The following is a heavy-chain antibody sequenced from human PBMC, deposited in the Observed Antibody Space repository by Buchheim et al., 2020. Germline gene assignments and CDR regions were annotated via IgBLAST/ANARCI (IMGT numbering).Heavy chain of an antibody. CDR3: ARGLYSPYYGMDV. Sequence: QVQLVESGGGVVQPGRSLRLSCAASGFTFSSYAMHWVRQAPGKGLEWVAVISYDGSNKYYADSVKGRFTISRDTSKNKLYLQMNSLRAEDTAVYYCARGLYSPYYGMDVWGQGTT. V-gene: IGHV3-30*04. J-gene: IGHJ6*02. D-gene: IGHD2-8*01. CDR2: ISYDGSNK. CDR1: GFTFSSYA.